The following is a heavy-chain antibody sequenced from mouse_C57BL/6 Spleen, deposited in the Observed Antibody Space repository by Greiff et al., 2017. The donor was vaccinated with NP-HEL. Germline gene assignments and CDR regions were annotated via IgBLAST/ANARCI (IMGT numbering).Heavy chain of an antibody. CDR1: GFTFSDYG. V-gene: IGHV5-17*01. CDR2: ISSGSSTI. Sequence: DVKLVESGGGLVKPGGSLKLSCAASGFTFSDYGMHWVRQAPEKGLEWVAYISSGSSTIYYADTVKGRFTISRDTAKNTLFLQMTSLRCEDTAMYYCARTPYYYGSSYWYFDGWGTGTTVTVSS. J-gene: IGHJ1*03. D-gene: IGHD1-1*01. CDR3: ARTPYYYGSSYWYFDG.